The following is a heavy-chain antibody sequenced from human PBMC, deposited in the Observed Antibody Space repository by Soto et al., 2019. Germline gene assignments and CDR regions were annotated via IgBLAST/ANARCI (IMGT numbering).Heavy chain of an antibody. V-gene: IGHV3-23*01. CDR3: AKAKNDYNWDNRPPFDY. CDR2: ISANDVGT. CDR1: GLTLRNYA. Sequence: PGGSLRLSCDAFGLTLRNYAMTRIRQAPGKGLEWVSLISANDVGTYYAESVKTRFTISTDQSRNTVYLQMDSLRADDTAIYYCAKAKNDYNWDNRPPFDYWGQGTLVTVSS. J-gene: IGHJ4*02. D-gene: IGHD1-20*01.